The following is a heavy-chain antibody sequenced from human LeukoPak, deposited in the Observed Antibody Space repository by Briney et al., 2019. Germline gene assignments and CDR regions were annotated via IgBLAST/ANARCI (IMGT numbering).Heavy chain of an antibody. D-gene: IGHD1-14*01. CDR1: GYTFTSYG. J-gene: IGHJ4*02. CDR3: ARDLDLDATGVFDY. CDR2: ISAYSGNT. Sequence: GASVKVSCKASGYTFTSYGISWVRQAPGQGLEWMGWISAYSGNTNYAQKLQGRVTMTTDTSTSTAYMELRSLRSDDTAVYYCARDLDLDATGVFDYWGQGTLVTVSS. V-gene: IGHV1-18*04.